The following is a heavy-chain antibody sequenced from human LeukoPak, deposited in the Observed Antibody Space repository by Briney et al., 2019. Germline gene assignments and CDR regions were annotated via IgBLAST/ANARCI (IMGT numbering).Heavy chain of an antibody. Sequence: GVSLSLSCAASGFTFSSYPMIWVRHAPGKGREGFSAISGSGGSTYYAGSVKGRFTISRDNSKNTLYLQMNSLRDKDTAVYDCAKGPLAVPVYYFDYWGQGTLVTVSS. CDR2: ISGSGGST. V-gene: IGHV3-23*01. J-gene: IGHJ4*02. CDR1: GFTFSSYP. D-gene: IGHD6-19*01. CDR3: AKGPLAVPVYYFDY.